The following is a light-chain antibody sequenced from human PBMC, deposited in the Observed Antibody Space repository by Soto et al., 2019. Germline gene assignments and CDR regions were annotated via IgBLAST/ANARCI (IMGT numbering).Light chain of an antibody. J-gene: IGKJ1*01. CDR1: QGISNY. V-gene: IGKV1-27*01. CDR2: AAS. Sequence: DIQMTQSPSSLSTSVGDRVTITCRASQGISNYFAWYQQKPGKVPKLLIYAASTLQSGVPSRFSGSGSGTDVTLTISSLQPEDVATYYCQKYNSAPWTFGQGTKVEIK. CDR3: QKYNSAPWT.